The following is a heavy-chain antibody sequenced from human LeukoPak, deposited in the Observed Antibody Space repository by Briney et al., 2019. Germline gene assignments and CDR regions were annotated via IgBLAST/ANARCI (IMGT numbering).Heavy chain of an antibody. D-gene: IGHD3-10*01. V-gene: IGHV4-59*08. CDR3: ARHGGSGSYYNWFDP. Sequence: SETLSLTCTVSGGSIRSYYWSWIRQPPGKGLEWIGYMYYSGSTNYNPSLKSRITISVDRSKNQFSLKLSSVTAADTAVYYCARHGGSGSYYNWFDPWGQGTLVTASS. J-gene: IGHJ5*02. CDR1: GGSIRSYY. CDR2: MYYSGST.